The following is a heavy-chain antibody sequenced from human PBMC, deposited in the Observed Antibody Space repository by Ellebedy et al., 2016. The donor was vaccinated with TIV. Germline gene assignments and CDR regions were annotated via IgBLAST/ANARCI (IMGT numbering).Heavy chain of an antibody. V-gene: IGHV3-73*01. CDR2: IKSKAKNYAT. Sequence: GESLKISCAASGFTFSGSTMHWVRQASGKGLEWVGRIKSKAKNYATAYAASVKGRFTISRDDSKNTAYLQMNSLKTEDTAVYYCTTLTPGVAVPPATTDYWGQGTLVTVSS. D-gene: IGHD2-2*01. CDR1: GFTFSGST. CDR3: TTLTPGVAVPPATTDY. J-gene: IGHJ4*02.